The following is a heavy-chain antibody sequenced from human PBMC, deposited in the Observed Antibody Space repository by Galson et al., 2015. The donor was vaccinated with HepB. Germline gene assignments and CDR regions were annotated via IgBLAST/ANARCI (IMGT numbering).Heavy chain of an antibody. CDR2: INPSGGST. D-gene: IGHD5-12*01. V-gene: IGHV1-46*01. J-gene: IGHJ5*02. CDR3: ARETLSGYADP. Sequence: SVKVSCKASGYTFTSYYMHWARQAPGQGLEWMGIINPSGGSTSYAQKFQGRVTMTRDTSTSTVYMGLSSLRSEDTAVYYCARETLSGYADPWGQGTLVTVSS. CDR1: GYTFTSYY.